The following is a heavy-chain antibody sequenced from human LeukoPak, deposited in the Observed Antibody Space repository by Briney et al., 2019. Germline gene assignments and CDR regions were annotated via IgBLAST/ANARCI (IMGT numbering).Heavy chain of an antibody. CDR3: ARVGIDCSSTSCLRKSPNYYYYMDV. D-gene: IGHD2-2*01. V-gene: IGHV4-59*11. CDR1: GGSISSHY. Sequence: SETLSLTCTVSGGSISSHYWSWIRQPPRKGLEWIGYIYYSGSTNYNPSLKSRVTISVDTSKNQFSLKLSSVTAADTAVYYCARVGIDCSSTSCLRKSPNYYYYMDVWGKGTTVTVSS. J-gene: IGHJ6*03. CDR2: IYYSGST.